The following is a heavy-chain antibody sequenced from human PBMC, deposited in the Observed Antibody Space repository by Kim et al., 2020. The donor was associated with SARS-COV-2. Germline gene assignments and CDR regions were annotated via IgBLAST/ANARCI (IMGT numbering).Heavy chain of an antibody. Sequence: ASVKVSCKASGYTFTSYDINWVRQATGQGLEWMGWMNPNSGNTGYAQKFQGRVTMTRNTSISTAYMELSSLRSEDTAVYYCARGPDFWSGLGPGGSWFDPWGQGTLVTVSS. J-gene: IGHJ5*02. D-gene: IGHD3-3*01. CDR3: ARGPDFWSGLGPGGSWFDP. CDR1: GYTFTSYD. V-gene: IGHV1-8*01. CDR2: MNPNSGNT.